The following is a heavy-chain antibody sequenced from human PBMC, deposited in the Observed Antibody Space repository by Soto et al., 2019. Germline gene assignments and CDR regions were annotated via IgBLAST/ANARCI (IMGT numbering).Heavy chain of an antibody. V-gene: IGHV3-7*05. D-gene: IGHD1-26*01. Sequence: EVQLVESGGGLVQPGGSLRLSCAASGFTFSNYWMNWVRQAPGEGLDWVANIRQDGGEKYYVDSVKGRFTISRDNAKNSLFLQMNTLRAEDTAVYFCARPYSGSYYGAFDYGGQGTLVTVSS. CDR2: IRQDGGEK. CDR1: GFTFSNYW. J-gene: IGHJ4*02. CDR3: ARPYSGSYYGAFDY.